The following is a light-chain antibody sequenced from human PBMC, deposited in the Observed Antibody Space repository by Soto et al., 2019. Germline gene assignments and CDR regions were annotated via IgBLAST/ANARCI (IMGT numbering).Light chain of an antibody. V-gene: IGKV2-28*01. J-gene: IGKJ1*01. CDR1: KSLLHSNGNTY. CDR2: LGS. CDR3: MQALHART. Sequence: EIVVTQSPVALPVTPGEPASIACKGSKSLLHSNGNTYLDWYLQKPGQSPQLVIYLGSNRASGVPDRFSGSGSGTDFTLNISRAEAEDVGVNYCMQALHARTFGQGTKVEIK.